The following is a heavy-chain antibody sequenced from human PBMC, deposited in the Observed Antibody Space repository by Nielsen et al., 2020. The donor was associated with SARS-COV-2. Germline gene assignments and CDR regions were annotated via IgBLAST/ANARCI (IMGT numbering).Heavy chain of an antibody. Sequence: GGSLRLSCATSGFTFSSYAMSWVRQAPGKGLEWVSAISGSGGSTYYADSVKGRFTISRDNAKNSLYLQMNSLRAEDTALYYCAKDKSIGILTGWGDYYGMDVWGQGTTVTVSS. CDR3: AKDKSIGILTGWGDYYGMDV. V-gene: IGHV3-23*01. CDR1: GFTFSSYA. CDR2: ISGSGGST. J-gene: IGHJ6*02. D-gene: IGHD3-9*01.